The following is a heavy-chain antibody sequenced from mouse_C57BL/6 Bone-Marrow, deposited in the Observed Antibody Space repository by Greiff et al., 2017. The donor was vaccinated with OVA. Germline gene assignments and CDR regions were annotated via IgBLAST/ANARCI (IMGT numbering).Heavy chain of an antibody. D-gene: IGHD2-13*01. J-gene: IGHJ2*01. CDR2: INPGSGCT. Sequence: QVQLQQPGAELVRPGTSVKVSCKASGYAFTNYLIDWVKQRPGQGLEWIGVINPGSGCTNYNEKFKGKATLTADKSSSTAYMQLSSLTSEDSAVYFCARGDYGYSLFDDWGKGTTVTVAS. CDR1: GYAFTNYL. CDR3: ARGDYGYSLFDD. V-gene: IGHV1-54*01.